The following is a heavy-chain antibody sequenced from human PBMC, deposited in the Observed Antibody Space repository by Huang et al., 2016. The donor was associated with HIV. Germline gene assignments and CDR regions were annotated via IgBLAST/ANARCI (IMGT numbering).Heavy chain of an antibody. CDR2: IRDDGSNK. J-gene: IGHJ4*02. V-gene: IGHV3-30*02. D-gene: IGHD4-17*01. Sequence: QFQLVEAGGGVVQPGGSLRLSCAASGFTFRSYGMHWVRQAPGKGLEWVAFIRDDGSNKYYADSMKGRFTIARDNSKNTLYLQMNSLRAEDTAVYYCVNGGGTTVTRGYWGQGTLVTVSS. CDR3: VNGGGTTVTRGY. CDR1: GFTFRSYG.